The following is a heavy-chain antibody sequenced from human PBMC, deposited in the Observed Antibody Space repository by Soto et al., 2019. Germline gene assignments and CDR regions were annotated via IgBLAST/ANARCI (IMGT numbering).Heavy chain of an antibody. V-gene: IGHV3-30*18. D-gene: IGHD3-9*01. CDR3: AKDPRLDILTGPFDY. CDR2: ISYDGSNK. CDR1: GFTFSSYG. J-gene: IGHJ4*02. Sequence: QVQLVESGGGVVQPGRSLRLSCAASGFTFSSYGMHWVRQAPGKGLEWVAVISYDGSNKYYADSVKDRFTISRDNSKNTLYLQMNSLRAEDTAVYYCAKDPRLDILTGPFDYWGQGTLVTVSS.